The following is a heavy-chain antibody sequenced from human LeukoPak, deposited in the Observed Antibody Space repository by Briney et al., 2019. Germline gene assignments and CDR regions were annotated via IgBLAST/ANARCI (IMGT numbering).Heavy chain of an antibody. CDR2: ISGSGGST. J-gene: IGHJ4*02. CDR1: GFTFSSYA. V-gene: IGHV3-23*01. Sequence: GRSLRLSCAASGFTFSSYAMSWVRQAPGKGLEWVSAISGSGGSTYYADSVKGRFTISRDNSKNTLYLQMNSLRAEDTAVYYCASSDYGDPLYYFDYWGQGTLVTVSS. CDR3: ASSDYGDPLYYFDY. D-gene: IGHD4-17*01.